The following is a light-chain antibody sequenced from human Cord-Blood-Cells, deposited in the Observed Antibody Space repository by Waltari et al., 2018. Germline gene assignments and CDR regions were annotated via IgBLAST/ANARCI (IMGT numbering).Light chain of an antibody. CDR2: RNN. CDR3: AAWDDSLNGVV. J-gene: IGLJ2*01. V-gene: IGLV1-44*01. Sequence: QSVLTQPPSASGTPGQRVTISCSGSSSNIGSNTVNWYQQLPGTAPKLLIYRNNQRPEGVPDLFSGSKYGTSASPAISGLQSEDEADYYCAAWDDSLNGVVFGGGTKLTVL. CDR1: SSNIGSNT.